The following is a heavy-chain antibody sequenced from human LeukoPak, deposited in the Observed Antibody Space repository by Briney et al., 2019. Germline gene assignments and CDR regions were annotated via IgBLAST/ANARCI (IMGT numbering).Heavy chain of an antibody. J-gene: IGHJ6*02. CDR2: ISYDGSNK. D-gene: IGHD2-2*02. CDR1: GFTFSSYG. V-gene: IGHV3-30*18. CDR3: ANDDCSSISCYTHYYYYGMDV. Sequence: GGSLRLSCAASGFTFSSYGMHWVRQAPGKGLEWVAVISYDGSNKYYADSVKGRFTISRDNSKNTLYLQMNSLRAEDTAVYYCANDDCSSISCYTHYYYYGMDVWGQGTTVTVSS.